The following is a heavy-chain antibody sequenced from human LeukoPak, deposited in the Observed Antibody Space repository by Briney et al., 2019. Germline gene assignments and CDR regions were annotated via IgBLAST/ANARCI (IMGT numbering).Heavy chain of an antibody. CDR3: SRAYSTGWLGINDY. J-gene: IGHJ4*02. CDR2: IRNKANGGTA. D-gene: IGHD6-19*01. Sequence: PGGSLRLSCTASGFTFSDYAMTWVRQAPGKGLEWAGFIRNKANGGTADYAASVKGRFTISRDDSKTIAYLQMNSLKTEDTAVYFCSRAYSTGWLGINDYWGQGALVTVSS. V-gene: IGHV3-49*04. CDR1: GFTFSDYA.